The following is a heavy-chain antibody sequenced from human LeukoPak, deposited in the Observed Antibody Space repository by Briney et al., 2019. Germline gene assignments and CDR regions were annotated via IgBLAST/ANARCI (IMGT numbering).Heavy chain of an antibody. CDR3: AATSRIRGTTYYY. CDR2: INSDGSRT. CDR1: GFTFSSFW. D-gene: IGHD1-20*01. J-gene: IGHJ4*01. Sequence: GGSLRLSCAASGFTFSSFWMHWVRQVPGKGLVWVSHINSDGSRTNYADSVTGRFTISRDTARNTLYLQMNSLRAEDTAVYYCAATSRIRGTTYYYWGHGTLVTVSS. V-gene: IGHV3-74*01.